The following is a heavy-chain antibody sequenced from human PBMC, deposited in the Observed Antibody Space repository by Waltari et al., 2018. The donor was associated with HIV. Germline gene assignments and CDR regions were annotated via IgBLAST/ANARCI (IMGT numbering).Heavy chain of an antibody. CDR2: ISYYGDNK. CDR1: GFTFRSYG. D-gene: IGHD6-19*01. CDR3: AKGASGWSPGY. J-gene: IGHJ4*02. Sequence: VQLVESGGGVVQPGRSLRPSCAASGFTFRSYGMHWVRQAPGKGLEWVAVISYYGDNKYYADSVKGRFTISRDNSKNTLYLQMNSLRVEDTAVYYCAKGASGWSPGYWGQGTLVTVSS. V-gene: IGHV3-30*18.